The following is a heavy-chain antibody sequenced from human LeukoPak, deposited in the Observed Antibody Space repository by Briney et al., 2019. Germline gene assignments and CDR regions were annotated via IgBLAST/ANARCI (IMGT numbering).Heavy chain of an antibody. V-gene: IGHV3-30*18. CDR1: GFTFSTYG. J-gene: IGHJ4*02. D-gene: IGHD6-19*01. CDR2: ISSDGSNK. CDR3: AKPYSSAPRRSDFDY. Sequence: GGSLRLSCAVSGFTFSTYGMHWVRQAPGKGLEWVAVISSDGSNKYYADSVKGRFTISRDNSKNTLYLQMSSLRPEDTAVYYCAKPYSSAPRRSDFDYWGQGTLVTVSS.